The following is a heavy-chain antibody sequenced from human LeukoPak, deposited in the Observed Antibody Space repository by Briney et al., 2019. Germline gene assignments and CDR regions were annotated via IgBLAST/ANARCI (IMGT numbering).Heavy chain of an antibody. J-gene: IGHJ4*02. CDR1: GITFSTYW. CDR2: IKQDGSEK. V-gene: IGHV3-7*04. D-gene: IGHD3-9*01. CDR3: ARAHDIGDY. Sequence: PGGSLRLPCAASGITFSTYWMTWVRQAPGKGLEWVANIKQDGSEKYYLDSVKGRFTISRDNAKNSLYLQMNSLRAEDTAVYYCARAHDIGDYWGQGTLVTVSS.